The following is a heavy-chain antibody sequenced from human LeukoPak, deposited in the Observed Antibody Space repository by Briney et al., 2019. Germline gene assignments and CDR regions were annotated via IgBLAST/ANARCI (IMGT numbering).Heavy chain of an antibody. CDR2: ISYDGSNK. CDR3: AREEGLVLDY. Sequence: GGSLRLSCAATGFTFSSYAMHWVRQAPGKGLEWVAVISYDGSNKYYADSVKGRFTISRDYSKNTLYLQMNSLRAEDTAVYYCAREEGLVLDYWGQGTLVTVSS. CDR1: GFTFSSYA. J-gene: IGHJ4*02. V-gene: IGHV3-30-3*01. D-gene: IGHD2-8*02.